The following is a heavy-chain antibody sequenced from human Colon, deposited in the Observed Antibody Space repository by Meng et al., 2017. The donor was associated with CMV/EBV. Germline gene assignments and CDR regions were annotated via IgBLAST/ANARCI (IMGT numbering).Heavy chain of an antibody. J-gene: IGHJ4*02. Sequence: VQLVQSGVVVKKPGTSVNLSCKASGYTFTGYWMHWVRQAPGQGLEWMGRIKPSTGDTNYAQNFQGRVTVTRDTSISTVYMEVNSLTSDDTAVYYCTREGFDYWGQGALVTVSS. CDR1: GYTFTGYW. CDR2: IKPSTGDT. V-gene: IGHV1-2*06. CDR3: TREGFDY.